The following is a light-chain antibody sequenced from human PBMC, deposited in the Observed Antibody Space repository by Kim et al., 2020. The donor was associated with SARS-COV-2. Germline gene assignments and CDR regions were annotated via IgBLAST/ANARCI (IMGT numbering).Light chain of an antibody. Sequence: DIQMTQSPSTLSASVGDRVTITCRASQSISSWLAWYQQKPGKAPKLLIYKASSLESGVPSRFSGSGSGTEFTLTISSLQPDDFATYYCQQYYTFGGGTKVDIK. CDR1: QSISSW. CDR2: KAS. J-gene: IGKJ4*01. CDR3: QQYYT. V-gene: IGKV1-5*03.